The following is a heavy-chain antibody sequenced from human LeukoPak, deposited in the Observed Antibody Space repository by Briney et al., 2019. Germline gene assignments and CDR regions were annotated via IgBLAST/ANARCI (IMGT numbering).Heavy chain of an antibody. CDR1: GGSISSYY. CDR3: ARGRSDYYYYGMDV. CDR2: IYYSGST. V-gene: IGHV4-59*01. Sequence: SETLSLTCTVSGGSISSYYWSWIRQPPGKGLEWIGYIYYSGSTNYNPSLKSRVTISVDTSKNQFSLKLSSVTAADTAVYYCARGRSDYYYYGMDVWGQGTTVTVSS. J-gene: IGHJ6*02.